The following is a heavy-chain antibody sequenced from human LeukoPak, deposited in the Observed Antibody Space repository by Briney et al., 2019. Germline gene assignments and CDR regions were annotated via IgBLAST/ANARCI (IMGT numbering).Heavy chain of an antibody. Sequence: ASVKVSCKASGYTFTSYAISWVRQAPGQGREWMGGFRAYNGNTNYAQKLQGRVTVTTDRSTSTAYVELRSLRSDDTAVSYCARHNYYDSSGYFDYWGQGTLVTVSS. CDR3: ARHNYYDSSGYFDY. D-gene: IGHD3-22*01. V-gene: IGHV1-18*01. CDR2: FRAYNGNT. J-gene: IGHJ4*02. CDR1: GYTFTSYA.